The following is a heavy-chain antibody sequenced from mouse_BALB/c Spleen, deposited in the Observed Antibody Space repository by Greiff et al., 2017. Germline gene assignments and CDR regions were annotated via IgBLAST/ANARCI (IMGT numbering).Heavy chain of an antibody. CDR3: ARDYYRAMDY. J-gene: IGHJ4*01. CDR2: ISSGSSTI. CDR1: GFTFSSFG. D-gene: IGHD2-14*01. Sequence: EVHLVESGGGLVQPGGSRKLSCAASGFTFSSFGMHWVRQAPEKGLEWVAYISSGSSTIYYADTVKGRFTISRDNPKNTLFLQMTSLRSEDTAMYYCARDYYRAMDYWGQGTSVTVSS. V-gene: IGHV5-17*02.